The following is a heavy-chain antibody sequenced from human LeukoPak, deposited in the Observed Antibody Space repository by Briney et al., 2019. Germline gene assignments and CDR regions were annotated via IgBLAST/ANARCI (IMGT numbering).Heavy chain of an antibody. J-gene: IGHJ4*02. CDR3: ARGRVEQPGAFDY. V-gene: IGHV4-59*12. CDR1: GGSISSYY. D-gene: IGHD1-14*01. Sequence: PSETLSLTCTVSGGSISSYYWSWIRQPPGKGLEWIGYIYYSGSTNYNPSLKSRVTISVDTSKNQFSLKLSSVTAADTAVYYCARGRVEQPGAFDYWGQGTLVTVSS. CDR2: IYYSGST.